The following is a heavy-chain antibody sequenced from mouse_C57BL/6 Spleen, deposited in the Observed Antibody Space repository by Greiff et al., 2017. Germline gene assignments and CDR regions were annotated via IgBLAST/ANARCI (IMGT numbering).Heavy chain of an antibody. Sequence: VQLQQSGAELMKPGASVKLSCKATGYTFTGYWIEWVKQRPGHGLEWIGEISPGGGSTNYNEKFKGKATLTADTSSNTAYMQLSSLTTEDSAIYYCARRGRRWDFGVWGTGTTVTVSS. CDR1: GYTFTGYW. J-gene: IGHJ1*03. CDR3: ARRGRRWDFGV. V-gene: IGHV1-9*01. CDR2: ISPGGGST.